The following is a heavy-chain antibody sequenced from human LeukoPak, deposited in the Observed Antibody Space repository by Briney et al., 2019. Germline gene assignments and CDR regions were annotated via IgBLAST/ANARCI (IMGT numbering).Heavy chain of an antibody. CDR3: ASRMTRKLDY. CDR1: GASFSGYY. CDR2: INHSGST. V-gene: IGHV4-34*01. D-gene: IGHD4-11*01. Sequence: SETLSLTCAVYGASFSGYYWSWVRQPPGKGLEWIGEINHSGSTNYNPSLKSRVTISVDTSKNQFSLKLSSVTAADTAVYYCASRMTRKLDYWGQGTLVTVSS. J-gene: IGHJ4*02.